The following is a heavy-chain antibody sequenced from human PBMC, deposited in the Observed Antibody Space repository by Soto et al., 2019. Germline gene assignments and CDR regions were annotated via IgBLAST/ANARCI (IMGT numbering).Heavy chain of an antibody. Sequence: GGSLRLSCAASGFTLTSYTMNWVRQASGKGLEWVSSITSSSSHIYNADSVKGRFTISRDNAGNSLYLQMNSLRAEDSAVYYCVRERGLSSFYGMDVWGQGTTVTVSS. J-gene: IGHJ6*02. D-gene: IGHD3-10*01. CDR3: VRERGLSSFYGMDV. V-gene: IGHV3-21*01. CDR2: ITSSSSHI. CDR1: GFTLTSYT.